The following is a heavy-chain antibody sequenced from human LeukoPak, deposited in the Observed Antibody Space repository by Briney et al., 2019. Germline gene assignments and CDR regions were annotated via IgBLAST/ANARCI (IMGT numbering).Heavy chain of an antibody. CDR1: GFTFSSYE. CDR2: ISRSGTTI. V-gene: IGHV3-48*03. Sequence: GRSLRLSCAASGFTFSSYEMNWVRQAPGKWLEWVSSISRSGTTIYYADSVKGRFTISRDNAKNSLYLQMNSLRAEDTAVYYCARPPSISNPYFGMDVWGQGTTVTVSS. CDR3: ARPPSISNPYFGMDV. J-gene: IGHJ6*02. D-gene: IGHD2/OR15-2a*01.